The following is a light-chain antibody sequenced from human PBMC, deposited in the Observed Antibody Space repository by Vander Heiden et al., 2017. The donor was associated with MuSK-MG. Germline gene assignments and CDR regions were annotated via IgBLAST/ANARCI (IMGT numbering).Light chain of an antibody. CDR3: HQSRSLPRT. CDR2: AAS. J-gene: IGKJ2*01. CDR1: QSVNNY. V-gene: IGKV1-39*01. Sequence: DIQMSPSPPSPSASVGDRVTITCRATQSVNNYLNWYQQKAGKAPKLLIYAASSLESGVPARFSGSGSGTTFTLTISSLQPEDVAMYYCHQSRSLPRTFGQGTKLEIK.